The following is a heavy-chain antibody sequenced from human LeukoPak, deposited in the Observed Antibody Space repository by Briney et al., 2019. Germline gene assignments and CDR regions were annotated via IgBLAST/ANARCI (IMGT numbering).Heavy chain of an antibody. CDR3: ATMTTVTTDY. CDR1: GFTFSSYE. V-gene: IGHV3-48*03. J-gene: IGHJ4*02. Sequence: GGSLRLSCASSGFTFSSYEMNWVRQAPGNGLEWVSYISSSGSTIYYADSVKGRFTISRDNAKNSLYLQMNSLRAEDTAVYYCATMTTVTTDYWGQGTLVTVSS. D-gene: IGHD4-17*01. CDR2: ISSSGSTI.